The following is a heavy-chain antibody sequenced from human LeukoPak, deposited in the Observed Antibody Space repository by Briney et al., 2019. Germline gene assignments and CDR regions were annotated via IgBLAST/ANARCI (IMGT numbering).Heavy chain of an antibody. J-gene: IGHJ4*02. CDR1: GFTFSDYF. D-gene: IGHD3/OR15-3a*01. Sequence: PGGSLRLSCAASGFTFSDYFMSWIRQAPGKGLQWVSYISRDGSIIKYADSVKGRLTISRDNAKNSLYLQMKSLRAEDTAVYYCARGSFGPGRPVYWGQGTLVTVSS. V-gene: IGHV3-11*01. CDR2: ISRDGSII. CDR3: ARGSFGPGRPVY.